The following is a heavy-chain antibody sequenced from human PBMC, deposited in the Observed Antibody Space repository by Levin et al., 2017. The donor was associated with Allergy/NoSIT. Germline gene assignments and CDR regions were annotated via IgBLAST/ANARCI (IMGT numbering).Heavy chain of an antibody. CDR1: GYTFTGYY. J-gene: IGHJ4*02. Sequence: ASVKVSCKASGYTFTGYYMHWVRQAPGQGLEWMGWINPNSGGTNYAQKFQGRVTMTRDTSISTAYMELSSLRSDDTAVYYCARDDILTGYNDYWGQGTLVTVSS. CDR3: ARDDILTGYNDY. V-gene: IGHV1-2*02. CDR2: INPNSGGT. D-gene: IGHD3-9*01.